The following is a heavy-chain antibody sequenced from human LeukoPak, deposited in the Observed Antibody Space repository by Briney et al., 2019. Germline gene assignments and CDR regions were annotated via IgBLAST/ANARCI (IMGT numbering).Heavy chain of an antibody. CDR3: ARCLGSVFRGGSCYVFDP. J-gene: IGHJ5*02. Sequence: SETLSLTCTVSGGSISSGSYCWSWIRQPAGKGLEWIVRIYTSGSTNYNPSLKSRVTLSVDTSKKQFSLKRSSVAAADTAVYYCARCLGSVFRGGSCYVFDPWGQGTLVTVSS. CDR2: IYTSGST. D-gene: IGHD2-15*01. CDR1: GGSISSGSYC. V-gene: IGHV4-61*02.